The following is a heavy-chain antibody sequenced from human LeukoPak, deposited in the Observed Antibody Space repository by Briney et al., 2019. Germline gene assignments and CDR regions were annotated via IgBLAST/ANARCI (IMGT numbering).Heavy chain of an antibody. CDR1: GFTFSTYV. D-gene: IGHD6-13*01. Sequence: GGSLRLPCSASGFTFSTYVMHWVRQAPGKGLEYVSGISSNGVSTYYADSVKGRFTISRDNSKNTLYLQTSSLRAEDTAVYYCVKDYGISWSNWFDPWGQGTLVTVSS. CDR3: VKDYGISWSNWFDP. J-gene: IGHJ5*02. CDR2: ISSNGVST. V-gene: IGHV3-64D*06.